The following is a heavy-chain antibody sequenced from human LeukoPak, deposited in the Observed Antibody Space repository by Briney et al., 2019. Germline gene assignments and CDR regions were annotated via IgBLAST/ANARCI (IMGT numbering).Heavy chain of an antibody. Sequence: PSETLSLTCAVSGYPINSAYYWVWVRQPPGKGLEWIGSLYHPDSTYYNPSLESRVTMSVDTSRKQFSLKLSFVTAADTAVYYCARQYDSYFYYYLDLWGTGTTVTVSS. CDR3: ARQYDSYFYYYLDL. D-gene: IGHD2-2*01. CDR1: GYPINSAYY. CDR2: LYHPDST. J-gene: IGHJ6*03. V-gene: IGHV4-38-2*01.